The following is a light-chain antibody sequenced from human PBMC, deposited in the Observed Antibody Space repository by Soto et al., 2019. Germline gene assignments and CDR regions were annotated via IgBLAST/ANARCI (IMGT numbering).Light chain of an antibody. CDR2: AAS. Sequence: DIQMTQSPSSLSASVGDRVTITCRASQSISTYLNWYQQKPGEAPKLLIYAASTLQSGVPSRFSGSGSGTDFTLTISSLQPADFATYYCHQSYDSVMLTFGGGTKVDIK. J-gene: IGKJ4*01. V-gene: IGKV1-39*01. CDR1: QSISTY. CDR3: HQSYDSVMLT.